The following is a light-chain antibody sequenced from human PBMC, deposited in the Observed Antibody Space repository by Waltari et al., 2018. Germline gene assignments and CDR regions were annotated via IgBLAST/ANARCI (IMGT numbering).Light chain of an antibody. V-gene: IGKV3-20*01. CDR3: QQYGSSPYT. Sequence: EIVLTQSPGTLSLSPGERASLSCRASQSASSNSLAWYQQKPGQAPRLLIYGGSSRATGIPDRFWGSGSGTDFTLTISRLEPEDFAVYYCQQYGSSPYTFGQGTKLEIK. CDR1: QSASSNS. CDR2: GGS. J-gene: IGKJ2*01.